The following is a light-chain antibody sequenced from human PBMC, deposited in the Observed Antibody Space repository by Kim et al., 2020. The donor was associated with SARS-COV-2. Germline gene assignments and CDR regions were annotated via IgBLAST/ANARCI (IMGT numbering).Light chain of an antibody. CDR3: QSYNRSNVV. CDR1: SGSIDDNY. Sequence: GKNVTISCTRSSGSIDDNYVQWYQQRPGGVPTTVIYEDDQRPSGVSDRFSGSIDNSSNSASLTISGLKTEDEADYYCQSYNRSNVVFGGGTQLTVL. V-gene: IGLV6-57*03. CDR2: EDD. J-gene: IGLJ2*01.